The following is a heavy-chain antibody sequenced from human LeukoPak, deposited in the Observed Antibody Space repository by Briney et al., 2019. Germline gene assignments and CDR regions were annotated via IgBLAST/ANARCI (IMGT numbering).Heavy chain of an antibody. D-gene: IGHD6-13*01. J-gene: IGHJ4*02. V-gene: IGHV3-48*01. CDR2: ISSSSSTI. Sequence: GGSLRLSCAASGFTFSSYSMNWVRQAPGKGLEWVSYISSSSSTIYYADSVKGRFTISRDNAKNSLYLQMNSLRAEDTAVYYCARDTSSSWYRRSHFDYWGQGTLVTVSS. CDR3: ARDTSSSWYRRSHFDY. CDR1: GFTFSSYS.